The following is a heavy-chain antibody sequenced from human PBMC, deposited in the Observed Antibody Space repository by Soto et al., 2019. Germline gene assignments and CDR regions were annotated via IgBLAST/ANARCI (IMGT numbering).Heavy chain of an antibody. J-gene: IGHJ6*03. CDR3: ARGLGGFWSGYYMDV. V-gene: IGHV3-7*01. D-gene: IGHD3-3*01. CDR1: GFTFSSYW. CDR2: IKQDGSEK. Sequence: GGSLRLSCAASGFTFSSYWMSWVRQAPGKGLEWVANIKQDGSEKYYVDSVKGRFTISRDNAKNSLYLQMNSLRAEDTAVYYCARGLGGFWSGYYMDVWGKGTTVTVSS.